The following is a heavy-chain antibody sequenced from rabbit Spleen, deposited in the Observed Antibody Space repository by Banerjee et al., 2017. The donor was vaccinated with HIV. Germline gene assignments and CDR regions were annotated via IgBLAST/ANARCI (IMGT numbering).Heavy chain of an antibody. D-gene: IGHD1-1*01. V-gene: IGHV1S40*01. CDR3: ARDTSSSFSSYGMDL. J-gene: IGHJ6*01. CDR1: GVSFSFNSY. Sequence: QSLEESGGDLVKPGASLTLTCTASGVSFSFNSYICWVRQAPGKGLEWIACIDSSSSDFTYFATWAKGRFTISKTSSTTVTLQLTSLTAADTATYFCARDTSSSFSSYGMDLWGQGTLVTVS. CDR2: IDSSSSDFT.